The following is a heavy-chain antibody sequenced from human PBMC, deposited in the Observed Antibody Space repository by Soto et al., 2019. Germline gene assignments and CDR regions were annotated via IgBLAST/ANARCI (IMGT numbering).Heavy chain of an antibody. D-gene: IGHD1-26*01. J-gene: IGHJ6*02. CDR2: TRNKANSYTT. CDR3: ARQLGGSANLGIYYYYGMDV. V-gene: IGHV3-72*01. CDR1: GFTFSDHY. Sequence: PGGSLRLSCAASGFTFSDHYVDWVRQAPGKGLEWVGRTRNKANSYTTEYAASVKGRFTISRDDSKNSLYLQMNSLKTEDTAVYYCARQLGGSANLGIYYYYGMDVWGQGTTVTVSS.